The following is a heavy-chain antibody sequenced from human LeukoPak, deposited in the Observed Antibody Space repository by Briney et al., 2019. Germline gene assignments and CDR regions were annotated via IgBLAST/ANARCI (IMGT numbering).Heavy chain of an antibody. CDR1: GGSISSGSYY. Sequence: PSQTVSLTCTVSGGSISSGSYYWSWIRQPAGKGLEWIGRIYTSGSTNYNPSLKSRVTISVDTSKNQFSLKLSSVTAADTAVYYCARTKKTSIAVAGTGGDSWYFDLWGRGTLVTVSS. CDR3: ARTKKTSIAVAGTGGDSWYFDL. CDR2: IYTSGST. V-gene: IGHV4-61*02. J-gene: IGHJ2*01. D-gene: IGHD6-19*01.